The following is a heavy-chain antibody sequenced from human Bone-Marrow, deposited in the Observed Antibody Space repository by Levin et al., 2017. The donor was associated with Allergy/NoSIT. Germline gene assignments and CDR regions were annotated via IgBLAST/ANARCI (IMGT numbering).Heavy chain of an antibody. CDR1: GGSISSFNW. Sequence: SETLSLTCAVSGGSISSFNWWSWVRQTPGKGLEWIGEIFHRGSTNYNPSLKSRVTISVDKSRNQFSLRLSSVTAADTAMYYCARVRAIQEWLSYADAFDVWGQGTMVTVSS. D-gene: IGHD3-3*01. V-gene: IGHV4-4*02. CDR2: IFHRGST. J-gene: IGHJ3*01. CDR3: ARVRAIQEWLSYADAFDV.